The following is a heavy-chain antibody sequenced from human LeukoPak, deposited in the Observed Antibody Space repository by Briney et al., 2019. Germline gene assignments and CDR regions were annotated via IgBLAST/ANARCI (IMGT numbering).Heavy chain of an antibody. Sequence: ASVKVSCKASGYTFTSYDINWVRQATGQGLEWMGWMNPNSGNTGYAQKLQGRVTMTRNTSISTAYMELSSLRSEDTAVYYCARAVRSFYSGSYYPDYWGQGTLVTVSS. CDR3: ARAVRSFYSGSYYPDY. D-gene: IGHD3-10*01. J-gene: IGHJ4*02. CDR2: MNPNSGNT. CDR1: GYTFTSYD. V-gene: IGHV1-8*01.